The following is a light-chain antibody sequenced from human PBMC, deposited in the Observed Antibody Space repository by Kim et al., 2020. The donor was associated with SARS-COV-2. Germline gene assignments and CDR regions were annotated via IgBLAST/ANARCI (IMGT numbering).Light chain of an antibody. V-gene: IGLV3-21*04. CDR2: YDS. Sequence: PGKTARITCGGNNIGSKSVHWYQRKPGQAPVLVIYYDSDRPSGIPERFSGSNSGNTATLTISRVEAGDEANYYCQVWDSSSDHPVVFGGGTKLTVL. J-gene: IGLJ2*01. CDR3: QVWDSSSDHPVV. CDR1: NIGSKS.